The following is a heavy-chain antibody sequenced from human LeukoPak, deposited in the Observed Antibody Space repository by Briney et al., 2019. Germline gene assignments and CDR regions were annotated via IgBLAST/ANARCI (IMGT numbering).Heavy chain of an antibody. Sequence: ASVKVSCKASGYTFTSYGISWVRQAPGQGLEWMGWISAYNGNTNYAQKLQGGVTMTTDTSTSTAYMELRSLRSDDTAVYYCARDFGRAARTTDAFDIWGQGTMVTVSS. CDR1: GYTFTSYG. CDR2: ISAYNGNT. CDR3: ARDFGRAARTTDAFDI. J-gene: IGHJ3*02. V-gene: IGHV1-18*01. D-gene: IGHD6-6*01.